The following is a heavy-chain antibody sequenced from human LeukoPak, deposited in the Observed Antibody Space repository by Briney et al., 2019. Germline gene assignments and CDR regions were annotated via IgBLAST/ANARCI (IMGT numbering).Heavy chain of an antibody. Sequence: ASVKVSCKASGYTFTSYGISWVRQAPGQGLEWMGWISAYNGNTNYAQKLQGRVTMTTDTSTSTAYMELRSLRSDDTAVYYCATVHKAVKTRDGYNDFDYWGQGTLVTVSS. J-gene: IGHJ4*02. V-gene: IGHV1-18*01. D-gene: IGHD5-24*01. CDR2: ISAYNGNT. CDR3: ATVHKAVKTRDGYNDFDY. CDR1: GYTFTSYG.